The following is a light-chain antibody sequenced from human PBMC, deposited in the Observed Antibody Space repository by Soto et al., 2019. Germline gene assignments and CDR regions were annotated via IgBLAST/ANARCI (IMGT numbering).Light chain of an antibody. CDR1: QSISSW. CDR3: QQYTSYSPYT. V-gene: IGKV1-5*01. CDR2: DAS. Sequence: DIQMTQSPSTLSASVGDRVTITCRASQSISSWLAWYQQKPGKAPNLLIYDASSLESGVPSRFSGSGSGTEFTLTISSLQPYDFATYYCQQYTSYSPYTFGQGTKLEIK. J-gene: IGKJ2*01.